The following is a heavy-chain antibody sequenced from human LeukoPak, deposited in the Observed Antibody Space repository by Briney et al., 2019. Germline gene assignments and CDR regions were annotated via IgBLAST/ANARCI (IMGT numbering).Heavy chain of an antibody. CDR3: ARDPHVNEGLSPQIG. Sequence: ASVKVSCKASGYTFTSYGISWVRQAPGQGLEWMGWISAYNGNTNYAQKLQGRVTMTTDTSTSTAYMELRSLRSDDTAVYYCARDPHVNEGLSPQIGWGQGTLVTVSS. D-gene: IGHD2/OR15-2a*01. CDR1: GYTFTSYG. V-gene: IGHV1-18*01. CDR2: ISAYNGNT. J-gene: IGHJ4*02.